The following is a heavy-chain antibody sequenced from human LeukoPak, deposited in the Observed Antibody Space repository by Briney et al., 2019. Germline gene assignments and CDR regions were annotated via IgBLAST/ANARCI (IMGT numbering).Heavy chain of an antibody. CDR2: ITGSGGST. CDR1: GFTFSTSG. Sequence: GGSLRLSCAASGFTFSTSGMSWVRQAPGKGLEWVSTITGSGGSTYYADSVKGRFTISRDNSKNTLYLQMNSLRAEDTAVYYCAKAGIYDYVWGSYLVDWGQGILVTVSS. D-gene: IGHD3-16*01. V-gene: IGHV3-23*01. CDR3: AKAGIYDYVWGSYLVD. J-gene: IGHJ4*02.